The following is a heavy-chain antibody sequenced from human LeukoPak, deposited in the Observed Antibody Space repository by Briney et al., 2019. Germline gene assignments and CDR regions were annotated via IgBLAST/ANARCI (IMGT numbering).Heavy chain of an antibody. CDR2: MKQDGSEK. D-gene: IGHD1-26*01. Sequence: PGGSLRLSCAASGFTFSSFWMSWVRQAPGKGLEWVASMKQDGSEKDYVDSVKSRFTISRDNAKKSLYLQMNSLRAEDTAVYYCASHSGGYLYYFDYWGQGTLVTVSS. CDR3: ASHSGGYLYYFDY. CDR1: GFTFSSFW. J-gene: IGHJ4*02. V-gene: IGHV3-7*01.